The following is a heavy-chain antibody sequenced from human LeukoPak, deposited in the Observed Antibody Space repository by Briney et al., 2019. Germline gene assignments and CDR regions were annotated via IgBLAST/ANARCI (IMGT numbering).Heavy chain of an antibody. CDR1: GFTFSSYA. CDR3: AKDNPLRPPTNPDY. J-gene: IGHJ4*02. V-gene: IGHV3-23*01. D-gene: IGHD5-12*01. Sequence: GGSLRLSCAASGFTFSSYAMSRVRQAPGKGLEWVPAISGSGGSTYYADSVKGRFTISRDNSKNTLYLQMNSLRAEDTAVYYCAKDNPLRPPTNPDYRGQGTLVTVSS. CDR2: ISGSGGST.